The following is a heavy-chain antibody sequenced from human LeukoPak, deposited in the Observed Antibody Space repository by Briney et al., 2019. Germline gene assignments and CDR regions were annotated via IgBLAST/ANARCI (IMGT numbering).Heavy chain of an antibody. CDR2: LNHNSGKT. CDR3: ARVRFGEGAYYYYMDL. D-gene: IGHD3-10*01. V-gene: IGHV1-8*01. J-gene: IGHJ6*03. Sequence: ASVKVSCKASGYTFPSYDIKWVRQATGQGLVGMGWLNHNSGKTGYAQKFQGRVTMTRNTSISTAYMELSSLRSEDTAVYYCARVRFGEGAYYYYMDLWGKGTTVSISS. CDR1: GYTFPSYD.